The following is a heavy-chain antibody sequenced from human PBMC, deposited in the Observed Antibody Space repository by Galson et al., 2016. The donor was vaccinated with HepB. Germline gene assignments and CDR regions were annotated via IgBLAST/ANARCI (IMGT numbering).Heavy chain of an antibody. CDR1: GGSLSTNYY. CDR3: ATGVVGAGKYYYYYMDV. Sequence: TLSLTCVVSGGSLSTNYYWGWIRQPPGRGLEWIGSFYSIDNTYYNPSLTSRVTISADTSKNQLTLRLKSVTTADTGVYYCATGVVGAGKYYYYYMDVWGKGTTVTVSS. CDR2: FYSIDNT. J-gene: IGHJ6*03. D-gene: IGHD3-3*01. V-gene: IGHV4-39*01.